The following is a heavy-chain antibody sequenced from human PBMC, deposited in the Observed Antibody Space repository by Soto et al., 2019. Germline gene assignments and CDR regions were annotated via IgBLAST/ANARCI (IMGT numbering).Heavy chain of an antibody. V-gene: IGHV3-23*01. D-gene: IGHD2-2*01. CDR3: AKDLACGSSTSCYDGMDV. CDR2: ISGSGGST. CDR1: GFTFSSYA. J-gene: IGHJ6*02. Sequence: PGGSLRLSCAASGFTFSSYAMSWVRQAPGKGLEWVSAISGSGGSTYYADSVKGRFTISRDNSKNTLYLQMNSLRAEDTAVYYCAKDLACGSSTSCYDGMDVWGQGTTVAVSS.